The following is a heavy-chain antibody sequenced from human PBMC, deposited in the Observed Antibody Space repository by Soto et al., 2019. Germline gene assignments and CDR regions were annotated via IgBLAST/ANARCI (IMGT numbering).Heavy chain of an antibody. V-gene: IGHV4-34*01. CDR1: GGSFSGYY. CDR3: AIISGWYVTRYYGMDV. Sequence: SETLSLTCAVYGGSFSGYYWSWIRQPPGKGLEWIGEINHSGSTNYNPSLKSRVTISVDTSKNQFSLMLSSVTAADTAVYYCAIISGWYVTRYYGMDVWGQGTTVTVSS. J-gene: IGHJ6*02. CDR2: INHSGST. D-gene: IGHD6-19*01.